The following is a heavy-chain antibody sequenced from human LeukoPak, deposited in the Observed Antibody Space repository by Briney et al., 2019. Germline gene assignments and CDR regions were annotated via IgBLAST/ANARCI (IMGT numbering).Heavy chain of an antibody. CDR1: GASVSSIGYS. Sequence: SETLSLTCGVSGASVSSIGYSWSWIRQPPGRGLEWIGYIYQSGSASYNPSLKSRVTISVDTSKNQFSLKLSSVTAADTAVYYCARHMGSGSFIYFDYWGQGTLVTVSS. D-gene: IGHD1-26*01. CDR2: IYQSGSA. J-gene: IGHJ4*02. V-gene: IGHV4-30-2*01. CDR3: ARHMGSGSFIYFDY.